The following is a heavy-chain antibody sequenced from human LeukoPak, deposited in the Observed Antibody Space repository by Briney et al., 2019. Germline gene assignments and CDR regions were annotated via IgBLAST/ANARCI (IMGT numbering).Heavy chain of an antibody. D-gene: IGHD2-15*01. J-gene: IGHJ4*02. V-gene: IGHV4-39*01. CDR2: IYYSGST. CDR1: GGSISSSSYY. CDR3: ATFGLLDFDY. Sequence: SETLSLTXTVSGGSISSSSYYWGWIRQPPGKGLEWIGCIYYSGSTYYNPSLKSRVTISVDTSKNQFSLKLSSVTAADTAVYYCATFGLLDFDYWGQGTLVTVSS.